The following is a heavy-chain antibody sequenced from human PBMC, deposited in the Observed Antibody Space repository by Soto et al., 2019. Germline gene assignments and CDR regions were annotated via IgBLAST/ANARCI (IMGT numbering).Heavy chain of an antibody. V-gene: IGHV4-59*08. CDR1: SGTVSSYH. Sequence: SETLSLTCTVSSGTVSSYHWSWIRQSPGKGLEWIGYIYSTGSTHYNPSLMSRVTISVGTSKNQFSLKLSSVTAADTALYFCARHGPFTTSYCYYTMDVWGQGTTVTVSS. D-gene: IGHD3-3*01. J-gene: IGHJ6*02. CDR3: ARHGPFTTSYCYYTMDV. CDR2: IYSTGST.